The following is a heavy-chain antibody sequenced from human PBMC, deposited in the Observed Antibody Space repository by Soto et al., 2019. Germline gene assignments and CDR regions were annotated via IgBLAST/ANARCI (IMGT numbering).Heavy chain of an antibody. CDR3: VKRARRNWSYDY. J-gene: IGHJ4*02. CDR2: ISWNSAGI. V-gene: IGHV3-9*01. Sequence: EVQLVESGGGLVKPGRSLRLSCVASGFTFENYPMHWVRQAPGKGLEWVAGISWNSAGIGYADSVKGRFTISRDNAKNSLYPQMNSLRREDTALYYCVKRARRNWSYDYWGQGTLVTVSS. CDR1: GFTFENYP.